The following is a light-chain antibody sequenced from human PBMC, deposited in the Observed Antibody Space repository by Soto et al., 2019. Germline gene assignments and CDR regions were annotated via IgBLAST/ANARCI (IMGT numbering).Light chain of an antibody. CDR1: QTVRTNY. Sequence: EFVLTQSPGTLSLSPGERATLSCRASQTVRTNYLAWYQQKPGQAPRLLIYDASSRATGIPDRFSGGGSGTDFTLTISRLEPEEFAVYYCQQVRSYPLTFGGGTKVELK. J-gene: IGKJ4*01. V-gene: IGKV3-20*01. CDR3: QQVRSYPLT. CDR2: DAS.